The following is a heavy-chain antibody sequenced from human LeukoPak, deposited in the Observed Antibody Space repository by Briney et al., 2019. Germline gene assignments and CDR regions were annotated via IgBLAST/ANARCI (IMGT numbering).Heavy chain of an antibody. CDR3: ARGGPRDGYDY. CDR1: GFTFSNYS. V-gene: IGHV3-21*01. D-gene: IGHD5-18*01. Sequence: GGSLRLSCAASGFTFSNYSMNWVRQAPGKGLEWVSSINSLSSYIYYADSLKGRFTISRDNAKNSLYLQMNSLRAEDTAVYYCARGGPRDGYDYWGQGTLVTVSS. J-gene: IGHJ4*02. CDR2: INSLSSYI.